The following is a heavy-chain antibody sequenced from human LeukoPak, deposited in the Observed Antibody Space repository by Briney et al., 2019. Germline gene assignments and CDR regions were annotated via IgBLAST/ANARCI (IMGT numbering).Heavy chain of an antibody. CDR3: ARHRYYYDSSGYYYQP. CDR1: GASISSFC. J-gene: IGHJ5*02. V-gene: IGHV4-59*07. CDR2: IYYSGST. Sequence: SDTLSLICTVSGASISSFCWSWIRQPPGKGLEWIGYIYYSGSTNYNPSLKSRVTISVDTSKNQFSLRLSSVTAADTAVYYCARHRYYYDSSGYYYQPWGQGTLVTVSS. D-gene: IGHD3-22*01.